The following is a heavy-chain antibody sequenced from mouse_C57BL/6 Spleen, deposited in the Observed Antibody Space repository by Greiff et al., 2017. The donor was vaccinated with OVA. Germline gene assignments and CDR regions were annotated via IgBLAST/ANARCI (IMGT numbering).Heavy chain of an antibody. CDR1: GYTFTSYW. CDR3: ASRTGGHYFDY. Sequence: QVHVKQPGAELVKPGASVKMSCKASGYTFTSYWITWVKQRPGQGLEWIGDIYPGSGSTNYNEKFKSKATLTVDTSSSTAYMQLSSLTSEDSAVYYCASRTGGHYFDYWGQGTTLTVSS. CDR2: IYPGSGST. D-gene: IGHD4-1*01. V-gene: IGHV1-55*01. J-gene: IGHJ2*01.